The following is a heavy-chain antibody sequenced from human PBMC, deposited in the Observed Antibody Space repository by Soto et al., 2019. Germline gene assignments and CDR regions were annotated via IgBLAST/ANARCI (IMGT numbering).Heavy chain of an antibody. D-gene: IGHD6-13*01. V-gene: IGHV1-8*01. CDR2: MNPNSGNT. CDR1: GYTFTSYD. CDR3: APVAAAGTSYYYYYMDV. J-gene: IGHJ6*03. Sequence: ASVKVSCKASGYTFTSYDINWVRQATGQGLEWMGWMNPNSGNTGYAQKFQGRGTMTRNTSISTAYMELSSLRSEDTAVYYCAPVAAAGTSYYYYYMDVWGKGTTVTVSS.